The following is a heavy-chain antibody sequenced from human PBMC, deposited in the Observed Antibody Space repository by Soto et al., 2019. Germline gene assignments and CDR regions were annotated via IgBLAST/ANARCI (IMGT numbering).Heavy chain of an antibody. CDR2: ISGSGGST. CDR3: AKADGPSWYYYDSSGLGEYYFDY. J-gene: IGHJ4*02. Sequence: GGSLRLSCAASGFTFSSYAMSWVRQAPGKGLEWVSAISGSGGSTYYADSVKGRFTISRDNSKNTLYLQMNSLRAEDTAVYYCAKADGPSWYYYDSSGLGEYYFDYWGQGTPVTSPQ. V-gene: IGHV3-23*01. D-gene: IGHD3-22*01. CDR1: GFTFSSYA.